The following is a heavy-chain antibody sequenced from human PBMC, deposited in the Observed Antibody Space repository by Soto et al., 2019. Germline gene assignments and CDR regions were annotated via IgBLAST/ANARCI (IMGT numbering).Heavy chain of an antibody. J-gene: IGHJ4*02. Sequence: QVRLQESGPGLVKPSGTLSLTCLVSGGSMSSPNWWTWVRQAPVKGLEWIAEIHHSGATNYGPSLKSRAVIAIDKSNNQCSLQLTSVTASDTAVYYCATGSPYYYGSGGMWDSWVRGALVTVSS. CDR3: ATGSPYYYGSGGMWDS. CDR2: IHHSGAT. V-gene: IGHV4-4*02. D-gene: IGHD3-10*01. CDR1: GGSMSSPNW.